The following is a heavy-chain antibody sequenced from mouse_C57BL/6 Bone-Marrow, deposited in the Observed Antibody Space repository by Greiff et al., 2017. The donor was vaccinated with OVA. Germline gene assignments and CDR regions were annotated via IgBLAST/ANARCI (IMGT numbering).Heavy chain of an antibody. CDR3: AIKYNWVYAMDY. CDR1: GYTFTSYW. J-gene: IGHJ4*01. V-gene: IGHV1-74*01. Sequence: QVHVKQPGAELVKPGASVKVSCKASGYTFTSYWMHWVKQRPGQGLEWIGRIHPSDSDTNYNQKFKGKATLTVDKSSSTAYMQLSSLTSEDSAVYYCAIKYNWVYAMDYWGQGTSVTVSS. CDR2: IHPSDSDT. D-gene: IGHD1-3*01.